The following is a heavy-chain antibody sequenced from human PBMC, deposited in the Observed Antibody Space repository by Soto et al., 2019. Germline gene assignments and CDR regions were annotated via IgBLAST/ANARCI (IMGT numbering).Heavy chain of an antibody. Sequence: SETLSLTFTVSGISFTSSYWNGFRQSPGKGLEWIGQISDRGDIDYNPPLESRVAISTDTSKNQVSLTLTAVNAADTAVYFCAIGLHWFGPWGQGTLVTVSS. J-gene: IGHJ5*02. CDR2: ISDRGDI. V-gene: IGHV4-59*08. CDR3: AIGLHWFGP. CDR1: GISFTSSY.